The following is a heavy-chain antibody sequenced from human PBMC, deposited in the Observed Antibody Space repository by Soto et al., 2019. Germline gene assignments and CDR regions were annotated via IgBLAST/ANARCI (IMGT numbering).Heavy chain of an antibody. CDR3: ARHQGEQSAFDI. Sequence: GESLKISCEASGYSFTFYWIAWVRQLPGKGLEWMGIIYPDDSDTRYSPSFQGQVTISADESITTAFLQWSSLKASDPGMYYCARHQGEQSAFDIWCQGTMVTVSS. CDR2: IYPDDSDT. J-gene: IGHJ3*02. D-gene: IGHD3-16*01. CDR1: GYSFTFYW. V-gene: IGHV5-51*01.